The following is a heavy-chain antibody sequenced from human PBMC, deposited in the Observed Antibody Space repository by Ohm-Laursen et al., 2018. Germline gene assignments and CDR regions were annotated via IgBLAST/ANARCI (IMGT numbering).Heavy chain of an antibody. CDR1: GFTFSSYG. J-gene: IGHJ4*02. Sequence: SLRLSCTASGFTFSSYGMHWVRQAPGKGLEWVAVISYDGSNKYYADSVKGRFTISRDNSKNTLYLQMNSLRAEDTAVYYCAKEATVTTVSVSDYWGQGTLVTVSS. D-gene: IGHD4-17*01. CDR2: ISYDGSNK. V-gene: IGHV3-33*05. CDR3: AKEATVTTVSVSDY.